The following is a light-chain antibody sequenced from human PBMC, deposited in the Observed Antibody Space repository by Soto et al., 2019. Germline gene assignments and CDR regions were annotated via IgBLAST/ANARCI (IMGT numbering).Light chain of an antibody. CDR3: KQYKEWPPFT. Sequence: EIVLTQSPGTLSLSPGERATLSGRASQSVSNNYLAWYQQKPGQAPRLLILGASTRATGIPARFSGSGSGTEFTLSISSLQSEDFAVYYCKQYKEWPPFTFGQGTRLEIK. CDR1: QSVSNN. J-gene: IGKJ5*01. CDR2: GAS. V-gene: IGKV3-15*01.